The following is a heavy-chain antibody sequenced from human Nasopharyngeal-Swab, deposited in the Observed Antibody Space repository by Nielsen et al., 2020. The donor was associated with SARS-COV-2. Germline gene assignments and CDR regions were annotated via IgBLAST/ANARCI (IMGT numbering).Heavy chain of an antibody. J-gene: IGHJ4*02. D-gene: IGHD5-18*01. CDR2: ISSSSSYI. CDR3: ARDHPHTAIDY. V-gene: IGHV3-21*01. Sequence: WIPQPPGKGLEWVSSISSSSSYIYYADSVKGRFTISRDNAKNSLYLQMNSLRAEDTAVCYCARDHPHTAIDYWGQGTLVTVSS.